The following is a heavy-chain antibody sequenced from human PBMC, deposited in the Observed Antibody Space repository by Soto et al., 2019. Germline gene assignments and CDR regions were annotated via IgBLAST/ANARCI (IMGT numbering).Heavy chain of an antibody. CDR3: ARGQITMVRGVIILGNYGMDV. J-gene: IGHJ6*02. Sequence: QVQLVQSGAEVKKPGSSVKVSCKASGGTFSSYAISWVRQAPGQGLEWMGGIIPIFGTANYAQKFQGRVTITADESTSTAYMELSSLRSEDTAVYYCARGQITMVRGVIILGNYGMDVWGQGTTVTVSS. CDR2: IIPIFGTA. D-gene: IGHD3-10*01. CDR1: GGTFSSYA. V-gene: IGHV1-69*01.